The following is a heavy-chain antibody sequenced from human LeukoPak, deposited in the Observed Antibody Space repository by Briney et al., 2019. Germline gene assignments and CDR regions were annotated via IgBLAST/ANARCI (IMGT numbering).Heavy chain of an antibody. CDR3: ARDGSSTVTIRYYYYYYYMDV. D-gene: IGHD4-17*01. Sequence: SETLSLTCTVSGGSISSDAYYWGWIRQPPGKGLEWIGTIYYTGSTYYNPSLKSRVTISVDTSKNQFSLKLSSVTAADTAVYYCARDGSSTVTIRYYYYYYYMDVWGKGTTVTVSS. CDR2: IYYTGST. CDR1: GGSISSDAYY. V-gene: IGHV4-39*02. J-gene: IGHJ6*03.